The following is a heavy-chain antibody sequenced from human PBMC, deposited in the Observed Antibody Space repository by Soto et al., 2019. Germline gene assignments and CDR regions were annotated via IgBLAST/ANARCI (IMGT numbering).Heavy chain of an antibody. J-gene: IGHJ5*02. CDR1: GYTRTELS. V-gene: IGHV1-24*01. CDR2: FDPEDGET. Sequence: APVKGSCKVSGYTRTELSIHWVPRAAGKGLEWMGGFDPEDGETIYAQKFQGRVTMTEDTSTDTAYMELSSLSSEDTAVYYCATELYYGSGSKNWFDPWGQRTLVTVSS. D-gene: IGHD3-10*01. CDR3: ATELYYGSGSKNWFDP.